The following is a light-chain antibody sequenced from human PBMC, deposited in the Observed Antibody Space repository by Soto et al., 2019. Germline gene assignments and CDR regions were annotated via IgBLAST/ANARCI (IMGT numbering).Light chain of an antibody. CDR1: QSVRSY. Sequence: EIVLTQSPATLSLSPGERATLSCRASQSVRSYLAWYQQKPGQAPRLLIYDASNRAPGIPARFSGSGSGTDFTLTISSLEPEEFAVYYCQQRSNWLTFGGGTKVEIK. CDR2: DAS. CDR3: QQRSNWLT. V-gene: IGKV3-11*01. J-gene: IGKJ4*01.